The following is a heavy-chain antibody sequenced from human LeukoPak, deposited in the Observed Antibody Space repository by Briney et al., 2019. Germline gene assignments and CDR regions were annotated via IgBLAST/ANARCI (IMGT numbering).Heavy chain of an antibody. D-gene: IGHD5-24*01. V-gene: IGHV3-30*03. CDR1: GFTFSSYG. J-gene: IGHJ5*02. CDR3: ARDDGSSMTNNINWYVH. Sequence: PGGSLRLSCAASGFTFSSYGMHWVRQAPGKGLEWVAVISYDGSNKYYADSVKGRFTISRDNSKNTLYLQMNSLRAEDTAVYYCARDDGSSMTNNINWYVHWGQGTLVTVSS. CDR2: ISYDGSNK.